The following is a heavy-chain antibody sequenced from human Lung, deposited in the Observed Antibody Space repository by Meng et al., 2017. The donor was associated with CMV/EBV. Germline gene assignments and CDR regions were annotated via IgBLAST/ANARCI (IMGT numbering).Heavy chain of an antibody. J-gene: IGHJ4*02. CDR1: GFRFSDYY. CDR3: TTTIIDNWNDEDRFDS. CDR2: ISNSGNTI. Sequence: GFRFSDYYLSWSRQAPGKGLEWISRISNSGNTISYGDSVKGRFTISRDNAKNSLFLHMISLRVEDTAVYYCTTTIIDNWNDEDRFDSWGQGTLVTVSS. D-gene: IGHD1-20*01. V-gene: IGHV3-11*01.